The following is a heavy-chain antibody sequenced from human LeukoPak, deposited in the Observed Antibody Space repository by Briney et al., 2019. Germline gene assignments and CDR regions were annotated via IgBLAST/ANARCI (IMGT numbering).Heavy chain of an antibody. CDR3: ARGRRY. CDR2: MNPNSGIT. CDR1: GYSFTEYD. V-gene: IGHV1-8*03. J-gene: IGHJ4*02. Sequence: ASVKVSCKTSGYSFTEYDINWVRQATGQGLEWMGWMNPNSGITGYAQKFQGRVTITRNTSINTAYMEVHSLRSDDTAVYYCARGRRYWGQGTLVTVSS.